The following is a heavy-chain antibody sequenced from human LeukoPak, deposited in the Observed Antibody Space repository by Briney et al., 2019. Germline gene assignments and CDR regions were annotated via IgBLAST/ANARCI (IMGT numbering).Heavy chain of an antibody. Sequence: GGSLRLSCTASGFAFSAYSMNWVRLAPGKGLQWVSSISRDSKYIYYADSLKGRFTISRDNAKNSLYMQMNSLRAEDTAVYYCARSVTMTGIDCWGQGILVTVSS. CDR2: ISRDSKYI. J-gene: IGHJ4*02. V-gene: IGHV3-21*01. D-gene: IGHD4-17*01. CDR1: GFAFSAYS. CDR3: ARSVTMTGIDC.